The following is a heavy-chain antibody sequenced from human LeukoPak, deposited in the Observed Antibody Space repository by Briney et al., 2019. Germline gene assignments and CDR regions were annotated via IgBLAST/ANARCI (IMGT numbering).Heavy chain of an antibody. CDR1: GGSINISY. Sequence: PSETLSLTCTVSGGSINISYWSWIRQPPRKGLEWIGYIYHRGSTNYNPSLKSRITVSVDTSKNQFSLKVTSVTAADTAVYYCARSGVFSGYDAFDIWGQGTMVTVSS. CDR3: ARSGVFSGYDAFDI. J-gene: IGHJ3*02. D-gene: IGHD3-9*01. CDR2: IYHRGST. V-gene: IGHV4-4*09.